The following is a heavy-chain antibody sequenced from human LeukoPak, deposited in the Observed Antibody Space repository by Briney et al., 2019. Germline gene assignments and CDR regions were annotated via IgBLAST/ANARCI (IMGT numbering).Heavy chain of an antibody. CDR2: IYYSGST. V-gene: IGHV4-59*01. Sequence: PSETLSLNCTVSGGSISSYYWSWIRQPPGKGLEWIGYIYYSGSTNYNPSLKSRVTISVDTSKNQFSLKLSSVTASDTAVYYCARDRTSVYESSGLGWFDPWGQGTLVTVSS. D-gene: IGHD3-22*01. J-gene: IGHJ5*02. CDR3: ARDRTSVYESSGLGWFDP. CDR1: GGSISSYY.